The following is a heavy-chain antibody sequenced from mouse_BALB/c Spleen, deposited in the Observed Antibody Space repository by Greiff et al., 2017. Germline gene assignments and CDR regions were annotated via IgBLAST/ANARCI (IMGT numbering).Heavy chain of an antibody. CDR1: GFSLSTSGMG. J-gene: IGHJ4*01. V-gene: IGHV8-12*01. CDR2: IYWDDDK. D-gene: IGHD1-1*01. Sequence: QVTLKESGPGILQPSQTLSLTCSFSGFSLSTSGMGVSWIRQPSGKGLEWLAHIYWDDDKRYNPSLKSRLTISKDTSRNQVFLKITSVDTADTATYYCARSFINYYAMDYWGQGTSVTVSS. CDR3: ARSFINYYAMDY.